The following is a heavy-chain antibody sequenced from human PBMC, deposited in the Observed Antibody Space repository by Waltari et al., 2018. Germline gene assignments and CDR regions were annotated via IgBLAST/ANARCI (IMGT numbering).Heavy chain of an antibody. V-gene: IGHV3-74*03. CDR3: ARDRGTATPLDP. Sequence: EVQVVESGGGLVQPGGSLRLPCVASGFTFSSHWMHWVRQVSGKGLGWVSRITTDETNTAYADAVKGRFTVSRDNAKNTVYLQMTSVRAEDTGIYYCARDRGTATPLDPWGQGTVVTVSS. CDR1: GFTFSSHW. D-gene: IGHD3-10*01. CDR2: ITTDETNT. J-gene: IGHJ5*02.